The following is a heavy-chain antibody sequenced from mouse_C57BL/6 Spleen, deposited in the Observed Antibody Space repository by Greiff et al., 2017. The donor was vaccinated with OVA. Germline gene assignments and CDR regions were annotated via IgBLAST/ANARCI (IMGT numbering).Heavy chain of an antibody. J-gene: IGHJ4*01. CDR1: GFTFTDYY. CDR3: ARHYYGPLMAY. CDR2: LCNEANGYTT. Sequence: EVKLLESGGGLVQPGGSLSLSCAASGFTFTDYYMRWVRQPPGKALEWLGFLCNEANGYTTECSASVKGRFTISRDNSQSILYLQMIALRAEDSATYYCARHYYGPLMAYWGQGTSVTVSS. D-gene: IGHD1-1*01. V-gene: IGHV7-3*01.